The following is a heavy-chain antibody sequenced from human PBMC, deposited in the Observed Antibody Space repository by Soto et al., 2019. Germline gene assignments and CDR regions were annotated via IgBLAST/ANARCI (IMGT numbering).Heavy chain of an antibody. D-gene: IGHD3-3*01. CDR1: GFTFSRFA. CDR2: VSYDASNK. V-gene: IGHV3-30-3*01. Sequence: QVHLVESGGGVVQPGKSLRLSCAASGFTFSRFAINWVRQTPGKGLEWVAVVSYDASNKMYAGSVKGRFTISRDNFRNMVFLQMSSLSAEDTAIYYCARGGENNFWSGFPDYWGQGTLVTVSS. CDR3: ARGGENNFWSGFPDY. J-gene: IGHJ4*02.